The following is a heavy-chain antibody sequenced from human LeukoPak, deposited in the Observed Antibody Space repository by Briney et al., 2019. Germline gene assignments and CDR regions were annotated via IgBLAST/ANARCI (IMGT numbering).Heavy chain of an antibody. CDR2: LSGSGGST. J-gene: IGHJ4*02. Sequence: PGGSLRLSCAASGFTFSSYAMSWVRQAPGKGLEWVSALSGSGGSTYYADSLQGRFTISRDNSKNTLYLQMNSQRAKDTAVYYCAKDQQWLPERDYWGQGTLVTVSS. CDR1: GFTFSSYA. CDR3: AKDQQWLPERDY. V-gene: IGHV3-23*01. D-gene: IGHD6-19*01.